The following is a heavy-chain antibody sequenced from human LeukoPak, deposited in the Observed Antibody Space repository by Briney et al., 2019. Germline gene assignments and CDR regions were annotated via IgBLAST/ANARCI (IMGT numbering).Heavy chain of an antibody. D-gene: IGHD4-23*01. CDR2: ISSSSSYI. V-gene: IGHV3-21*01. Sequence: GGSLRLSCAASGFTFSSYSMNWVRQAPGKGLEWVSSISSSSSYIYYADSVKGRFTISRDNAKNSLYLQMNSLRAEDTAVYYCARDTGYGGNSGIDYWGQGTLVTASS. CDR3: ARDTGYGGNSGIDY. J-gene: IGHJ4*02. CDR1: GFTFSSYS.